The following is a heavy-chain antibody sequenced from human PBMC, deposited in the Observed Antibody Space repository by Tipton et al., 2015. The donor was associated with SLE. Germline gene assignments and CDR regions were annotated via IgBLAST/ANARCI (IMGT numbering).Heavy chain of an antibody. D-gene: IGHD2-15*01. Sequence: LRLSCTVSGGSISSYDWSWIRQPAGKGLEWIGRINNSGNTNYNSSLKSRVTMSADTSKNQISLTLTSVTAADTATYYCARGYCSSGNCYMGLDVWGQGTTVTVSS. J-gene: IGHJ6*02. CDR3: ARGYCSSGNCYMGLDV. CDR1: GGSISSYD. V-gene: IGHV4-4*07. CDR2: INNSGNT.